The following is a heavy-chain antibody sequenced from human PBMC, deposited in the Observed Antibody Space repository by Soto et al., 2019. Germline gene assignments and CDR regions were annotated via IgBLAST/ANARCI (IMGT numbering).Heavy chain of an antibody. CDR2: ISSSGSTI. CDR3: ARGRGYSYGPTIMDV. V-gene: IGHV3-48*03. Sequence: PGGSLRLSCAASGFTFSSYEMNWVRQAPGKGLEWVSYISSSGSTIYYADSVKGRFTISRDNAKNSLYLQMNSLRAEDTAVYYCARGRGYSYGPTIMDVWGQGTTVPVSS. J-gene: IGHJ6*02. D-gene: IGHD5-18*01. CDR1: GFTFSSYE.